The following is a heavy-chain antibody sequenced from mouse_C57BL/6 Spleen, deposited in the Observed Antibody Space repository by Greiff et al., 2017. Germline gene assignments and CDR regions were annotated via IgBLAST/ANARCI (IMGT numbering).Heavy chain of an antibody. CDR1: GYAFSSYW. Sequence: VKLQESGAELVKPGASVKISCKASGYAFSSYWMNWVKQRPGTGLEWIGKIYPGGGVTNYNGKFKGKATLTVGTSYSTAYMQLSSLTSEDAAVYYCARGGYYGSKYYFDDWGKGTTLTVAS. D-gene: IGHD1-1*01. CDR3: ARGGYYGSKYYFDD. J-gene: IGHJ2*01. CDR2: IYPGGGVT. V-gene: IGHV1-80*01.